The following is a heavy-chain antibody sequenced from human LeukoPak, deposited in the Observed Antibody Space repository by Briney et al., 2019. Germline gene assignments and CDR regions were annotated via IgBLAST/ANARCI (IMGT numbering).Heavy chain of an antibody. CDR1: GGTFINYA. CDR3: ARGANYCSGGSCYPSWFDP. Sequence: ASVTVSFKACGGTFINYAISWVRQAPGQGLEWMGGIIPILCTANYAQKFQGRVRITTGESTSTAYMELSSLRSEDTVVYYCARGANYCSGGSCYPSWFDPWGQGTLVTVSS. J-gene: IGHJ5*02. CDR2: IIPILCTA. D-gene: IGHD2-15*01. V-gene: IGHV1-69*05.